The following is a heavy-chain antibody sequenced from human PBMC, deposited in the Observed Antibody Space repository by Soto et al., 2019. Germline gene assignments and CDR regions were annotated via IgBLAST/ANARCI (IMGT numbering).Heavy chain of an antibody. CDR1: GFTFSSNV. CDR3: ARAERDYGGTKYYYGMDV. D-gene: IGHD4-17*01. Sequence: GGSLRLSCAASGFTFSSNVMHWVRQAPGKGLEWVAVISDDGSNKYYADSVKGRFTISRDNSKNTPCLQMNSLRAEDTAVYYCARAERDYGGTKYYYGMDVWGQGTTVTVSS. CDR2: ISDDGSNK. V-gene: IGHV3-30-3*01. J-gene: IGHJ6*02.